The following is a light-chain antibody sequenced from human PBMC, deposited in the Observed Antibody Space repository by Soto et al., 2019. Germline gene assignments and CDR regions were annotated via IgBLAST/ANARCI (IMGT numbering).Light chain of an antibody. CDR1: QSLTGNY. J-gene: IGKJ1*01. V-gene: IGKV3-20*01. CDR2: GAF. Sequence: EIVLTQSPGTLSLSPGERATLSCRASQSLTGNYLAWYQQKPGQAPRLLFYGAFNRAAGTPDRFSGSEAGTEFTLTIQRLEPEDFGVYYCQQYGASPRTFGQGTKVEVK. CDR3: QQYGASPRT.